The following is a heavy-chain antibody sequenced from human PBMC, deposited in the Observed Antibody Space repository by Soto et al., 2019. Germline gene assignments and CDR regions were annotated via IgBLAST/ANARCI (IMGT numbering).Heavy chain of an antibody. CDR1: GFTFSDYF. V-gene: IGHV3-11*01. J-gene: IGHJ5*02. CDR2: ISSSGTTI. D-gene: IGHD3-3*01. CDR3: ARDSARRNYEFWSGYYIGWFDP. Sequence: GGSLRLSCAASGFTFSDYFMTWIRQAPGKGLEWVSYISSSGTTIFYADSVQGRFTISRDNAKKSLYLEINSLRAEDTAVYYCARDSARRNYEFWSGYYIGWFDPWGQGTLVTVSS.